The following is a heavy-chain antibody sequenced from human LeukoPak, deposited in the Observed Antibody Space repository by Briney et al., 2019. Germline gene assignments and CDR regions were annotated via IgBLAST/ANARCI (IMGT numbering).Heavy chain of an antibody. V-gene: IGHV4-59*01. D-gene: IGHD3-22*01. CDR3: ARPQRADYSSGYYWGY. Sequence: SETLSLTCTVSGGSISSYYWSWIRQPPGKGLEWIGYIYYSGSTNYNPSLKSRVTISVDTSKNQFSLKLSSVTAADTAVYYCARPQRADYSSGYYWGYWGQGTLVTVSS. J-gene: IGHJ4*02. CDR2: IYYSGST. CDR1: GGSISSYY.